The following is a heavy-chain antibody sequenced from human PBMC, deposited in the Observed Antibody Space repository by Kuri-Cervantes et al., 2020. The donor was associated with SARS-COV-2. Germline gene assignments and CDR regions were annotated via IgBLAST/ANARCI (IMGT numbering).Heavy chain of an antibody. D-gene: IGHD6-13*01. V-gene: IGHV4-34*01. J-gene: IGHJ4*02. CDR2: INHSGST. CDR3: ARDWSAAGTLLDY. CDR1: GFTFSDYY. Sequence: GSLRLSCAASGFTFSDYYMSWIRQAPGKGLEWVGEINHSGSTNYNPSLKSRVTVSVDTSKNQFSLKLSSVTAADTAVYYCARDWSAAGTLLDYWGQGSLVTVSS.